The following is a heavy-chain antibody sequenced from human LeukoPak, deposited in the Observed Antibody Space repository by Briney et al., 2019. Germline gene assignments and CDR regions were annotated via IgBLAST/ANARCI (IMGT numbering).Heavy chain of an antibody. V-gene: IGHV3-15*07. CDR2: IKSKVDGGTT. CDR3: IADTPPWNPYGLDY. CDR1: GFTFSSHW. D-gene: IGHD1-1*01. J-gene: IGHJ4*02. Sequence: GGSLRLSCAASGFTFSSHWMNWVRQAPGKGLEWVGRIKSKVDGGTTDYAAPVKGRFTISRDDLENMLYLQMNSLRTEDTAVYYCIADTPPWNPYGLDYWGQGTLVTVSS.